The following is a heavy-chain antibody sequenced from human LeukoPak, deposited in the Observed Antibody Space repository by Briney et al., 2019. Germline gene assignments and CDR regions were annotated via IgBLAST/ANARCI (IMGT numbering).Heavy chain of an antibody. V-gene: IGHV3-74*01. CDR3: ARAAEYGSGSYYRPYFDY. CDR2: INSDGSST. J-gene: IGHJ4*02. CDR1: GFTLRSYW. D-gene: IGHD3-10*01. Sequence: GGSLRLSCAASGFTLRSYWMQWVRQAPGKGGVWVSRINSDGSSTIYADSVKGRVTICRDNEKNTLYVQMNRLRGEDTAVYYCARAAEYGSGSYYRPYFDYWGQGTLVTVSS.